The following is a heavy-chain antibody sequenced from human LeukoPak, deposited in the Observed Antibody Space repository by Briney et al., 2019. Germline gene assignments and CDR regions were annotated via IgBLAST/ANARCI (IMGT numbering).Heavy chain of an antibody. J-gene: IGHJ4*02. D-gene: IGHD3-10*01. V-gene: IGHV3-48*02. CDR1: GFTFSSYE. CDR2: ISRDSSTI. CDR3: ARESVVRGLDY. Sequence: GGSLRLSCAASGFTFSSYEINWVRQAPGKGLEWVSYISRDSSTIFYADSVKGRFTISRDNAKSSLYLQMNILRDEDTAVYYCARESVVRGLDYWGQGTLVTVSS.